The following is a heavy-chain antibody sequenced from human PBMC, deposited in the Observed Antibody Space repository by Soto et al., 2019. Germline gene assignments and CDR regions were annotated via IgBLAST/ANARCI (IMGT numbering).Heavy chain of an antibody. V-gene: IGHV5-10-1*01. J-gene: IGHJ4*02. CDR2: IDPSDSYT. CDR3: ATTEYYYDSSGSVGYYFDY. Sequence: PGESLKIPCKGSGYSFTSYWISWVRQMPGKGLEWMGRIDPSDSYTNYSPSFQGHVTISADKSISTAYLQWSSLKASDTAMYYCATTEYYYDSSGSVGYYFDYWGQGTLVTVSS. CDR1: GYSFTSYW. D-gene: IGHD3-22*01.